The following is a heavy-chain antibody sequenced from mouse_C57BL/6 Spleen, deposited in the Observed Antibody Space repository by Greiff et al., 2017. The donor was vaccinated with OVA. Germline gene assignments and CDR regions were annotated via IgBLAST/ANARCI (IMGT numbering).Heavy chain of an antibody. D-gene: IGHD1-1*01. CDR2: IWSGGST. Sequence: QVQLQQSGPGLVQPSQSLSITCTVSGFSLTSYGVHWVRQSPGKGLEWLGVIWSGGSTDYNAAFISRLSISKDNSKSQVFFKMNSLQADDTAIYYCARKDWDYGSSPFAYRGQGTLVTVAA. J-gene: IGHJ3*01. CDR1: GFSLTSYG. V-gene: IGHV2-2*01. CDR3: ARKDWDYGSSPFAY.